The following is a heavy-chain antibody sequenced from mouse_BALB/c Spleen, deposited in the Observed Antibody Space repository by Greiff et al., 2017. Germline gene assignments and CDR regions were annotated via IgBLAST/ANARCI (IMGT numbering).Heavy chain of an antibody. V-gene: IGHV5-9-3*01. Sequence: EVKLMESGGGLVKPGGSLKLSCAASGFTFSSYAMSWVRQTPEKRLEWVATISSGGSYTYYPDSVKGRFTISRDNAKNTLYLLMSSLRSEDTAMYYCARHGESGYDGYYYAMDYWGQGTSVTVSS. D-gene: IGHD2-3*01. CDR2: ISSGGSYT. CDR1: GFTFSSYA. CDR3: ARHGESGYDGYYYAMDY. J-gene: IGHJ4*01.